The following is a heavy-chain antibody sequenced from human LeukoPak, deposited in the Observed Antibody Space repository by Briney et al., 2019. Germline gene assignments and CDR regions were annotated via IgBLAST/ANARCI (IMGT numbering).Heavy chain of an antibody. J-gene: IGHJ4*02. CDR3: AKDYRAYIVVVTATTPLDY. D-gene: IGHD2-21*02. CDR1: GFTFSSYS. V-gene: IGHV3-23*01. CDR2: ISGSGGST. Sequence: PGGSLRLSCAASGFTFSSYSMNWVRQAPGKGLEWVSAISGSGGSTYYADSVKGRFTISRDNSKNTLYLQMNSLRAEDTAVYYCAKDYRAYIVVVTATTPLDYWGQGTLVTVSS.